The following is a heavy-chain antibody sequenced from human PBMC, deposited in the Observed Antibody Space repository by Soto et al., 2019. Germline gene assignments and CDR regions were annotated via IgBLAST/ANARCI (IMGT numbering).Heavy chain of an antibody. CDR2: ISYDGSNK. CDR1: GFTFSSYG. D-gene: IGHD2-15*01. CDR3: AKEGTCSGGSCFSVYFDY. V-gene: IGHV3-30*18. J-gene: IGHJ4*02. Sequence: QVQLVESGGGVVQPGRSLRLSCAASGFTFSSYGMHWVRQAPGKGLEWVAVISYDGSNKYYADSVKGRFTISRDNSKNTLYLQMNSLRAEDTAVYSCAKEGTCSGGSCFSVYFDYWGQGTLVTVSS.